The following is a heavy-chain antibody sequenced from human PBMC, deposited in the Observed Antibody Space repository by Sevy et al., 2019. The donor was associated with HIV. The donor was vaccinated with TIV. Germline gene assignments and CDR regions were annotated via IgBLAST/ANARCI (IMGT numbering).Heavy chain of an antibody. CDR1: GFTFSSYG. CDR3: ARVGDTAMVTDYYYYGMDV. CDR2: IWYDGSNK. D-gene: IGHD5-18*01. V-gene: IGHV3-33*01. J-gene: IGHJ6*02. Sequence: GGSLRLSCAASGFTFSSYGMHWVRQAPGKGLEWVAVIWYDGSNKYYADSVKGRFTISRDNSKNTLYLQMNSLRAEDTAVYYCARVGDTAMVTDYYYYGMDVWGQGTTVTVSS.